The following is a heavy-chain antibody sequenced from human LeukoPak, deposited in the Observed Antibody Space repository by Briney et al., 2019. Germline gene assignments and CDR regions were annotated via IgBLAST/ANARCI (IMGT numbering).Heavy chain of an antibody. D-gene: IGHD3-10*01. CDR1: AGSMSGFY. CDR2: ISDSGST. CDR3: ARGQLGSGMGDP. Sequence: SETLSLTCTVSAGSMSGFYWSWIRQPPGKGLEWIGYISDSGSTKYNPSLKSRVTISVDTSKNQFSLRPSSVTAADTAVYYCARGQLGSGMGDPWGQGTLVTVSS. V-gene: IGHV4-59*01. J-gene: IGHJ5*02.